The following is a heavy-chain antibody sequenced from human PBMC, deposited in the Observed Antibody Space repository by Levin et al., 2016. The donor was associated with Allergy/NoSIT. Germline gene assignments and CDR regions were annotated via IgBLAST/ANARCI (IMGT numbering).Heavy chain of an antibody. Sequence: KVSCKGSGYSFTSYWIGWVRQMPGKGLEWMGIIYPGDSDTRYSPSFQGQVTISADKSISTAYLQWSSLKASDTAMYYCARPYCSGGSCYSERYAFDIWGQGTMVTVSS. CDR3: ARPYCSGGSCYSERYAFDI. V-gene: IGHV5-51*01. CDR1: GYSFTSYW. CDR2: IYPGDSDT. D-gene: IGHD2-15*01. J-gene: IGHJ3*02.